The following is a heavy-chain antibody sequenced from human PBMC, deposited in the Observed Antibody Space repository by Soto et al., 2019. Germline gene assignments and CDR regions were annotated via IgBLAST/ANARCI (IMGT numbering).Heavy chain of an antibody. CDR2: ISAFNGNT. V-gene: IGHV1-18*01. Sequence: ASVKVSCKASGYTFTSYGISWVRQAPGQGLEWMGWISAFNGNTNYAQKLQGRVPMTTDTSTSTAYIELRSLRFDDTAVYFFSRDPEDFWSGYYYYYYYYMDVWGKGTTVTVSS. CDR3: SRDPEDFWSGYYYYYYYYMDV. D-gene: IGHD3-3*01. CDR1: GYTFTSYG. J-gene: IGHJ6*03.